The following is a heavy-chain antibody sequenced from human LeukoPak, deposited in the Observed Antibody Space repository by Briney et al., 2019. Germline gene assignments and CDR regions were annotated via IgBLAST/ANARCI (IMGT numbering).Heavy chain of an antibody. CDR3: ARDLGAGSGHYSYCFDY. D-gene: IGHD3-10*01. V-gene: IGHV3-74*01. CDR1: GFIFSSYW. J-gene: IGHJ4*02. CDR2: INPDGSST. Sequence: GGSLRLSCAASGFIFSSYWVXWVRQAPGXGLEWVSLINPDGSSTSYADSVKCQVTIYRDNAKNSLYLQLHSVRDEDTDVDYCARDLGAGSGHYSYCFDYWGQGTVVTVSS.